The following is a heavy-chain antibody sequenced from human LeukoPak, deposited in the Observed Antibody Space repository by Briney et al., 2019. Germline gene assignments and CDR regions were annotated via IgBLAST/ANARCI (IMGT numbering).Heavy chain of an antibody. CDR2: IYYSGST. J-gene: IGHJ4*02. Sequence: SETLSLTCAVYGGSFSGYYWGWVRQPPGKGLEWIGNIYYSGSTYYNPSLKSRLTISLDTSQRQFSLRLRSVTAADTALYYCTRGSYDVLIGYSTLGEYWGQGTLVTVSS. CDR3: TRGSYDVLIGYSTLGEY. V-gene: IGHV4-34*01. CDR1: GGSFSGYY. D-gene: IGHD3-9*01.